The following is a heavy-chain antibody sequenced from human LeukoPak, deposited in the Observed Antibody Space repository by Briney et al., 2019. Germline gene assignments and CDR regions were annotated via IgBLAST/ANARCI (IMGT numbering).Heavy chain of an antibody. CDR1: GGSISSYS. V-gene: IGHV4-59*01. Sequence: PSETLSLTCTVSGGSISSYSWSWIRQPPGKGLEWIGYIYYSGSTNYNPSLKSRVTISVDTSKNQFSLKLSSVTAADTAVYYCARDGAAAGSYYFDYWGQGTLVTVSS. D-gene: IGHD6-13*01. J-gene: IGHJ4*02. CDR2: IYYSGST. CDR3: ARDGAAAGSYYFDY.